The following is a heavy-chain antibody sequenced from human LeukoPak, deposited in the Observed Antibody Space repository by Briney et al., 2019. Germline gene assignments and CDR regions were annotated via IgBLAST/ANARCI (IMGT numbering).Heavy chain of an antibody. V-gene: IGHV3-53*01. CDR2: IYSDRST. Sequence: ETLSLTCTVSGGSISSSSYYWGWIRQPPGKGLEWVSVIYSDRSTYYADSVKGRFTISRDNPKNTLYLQMNSLRAEDTAVYYCGRLGIGYSSGWYVDYWGQGTLVTVSS. D-gene: IGHD6-19*01. J-gene: IGHJ4*02. CDR3: GRLGIGYSSGWYVDY. CDR1: GGSISSSSYY.